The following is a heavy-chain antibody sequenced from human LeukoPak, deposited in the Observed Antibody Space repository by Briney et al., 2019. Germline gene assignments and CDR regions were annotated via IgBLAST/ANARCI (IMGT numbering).Heavy chain of an antibody. CDR2: IYPGDSDT. Sequence: GESLQISCKGSGYSFTSYWIGWVRQMPGKGLEWMGIIYPGDSDTRYSPSFQGQVTISADKSISTAYLQWSSLKASDTAMYYCALITMVRGIWFDPWGQGTLVTVSS. V-gene: IGHV5-51*01. CDR1: GYSFTSYW. CDR3: ALITMVRGIWFDP. J-gene: IGHJ5*02. D-gene: IGHD3-10*01.